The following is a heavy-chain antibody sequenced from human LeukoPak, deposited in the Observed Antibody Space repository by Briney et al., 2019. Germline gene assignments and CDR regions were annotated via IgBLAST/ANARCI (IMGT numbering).Heavy chain of an antibody. V-gene: IGHV3-30*04. CDR2: ISYDGSNK. J-gene: IGHJ5*02. CDR3: ARGVVGLRPWGWFDP. Sequence: GRSLRLSCAASGFTFSSYAMHWVRQAPGKGLEWVAVISYDGSNKYYADSVRGRFTISRDNSKNTLYLQMNSLRAEDTAVYYCARGVVGLRPWGWFDPWGQGTLVTVSS. D-gene: IGHD2-15*01. CDR1: GFTFSSYA.